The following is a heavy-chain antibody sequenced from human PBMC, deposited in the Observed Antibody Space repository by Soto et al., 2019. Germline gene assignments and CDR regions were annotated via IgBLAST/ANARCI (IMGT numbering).Heavy chain of an antibody. J-gene: IGHJ4*02. V-gene: IGHV3-23*01. D-gene: IGHD1-26*01. Sequence: EVQLLESGGGLVQPGGSLRLSCAASGFTFSSYAMRWVRQAPVKGLEWVSAISGSGGSTYYADSVKGRFTISRDNSKNTLYLPLTSLRAEDTAVYYCARRGSRSSYDYWGQGTLVTVSS. CDR1: GFTFSSYA. CDR3: ARRGSRSSYDY. CDR2: ISGSGGST.